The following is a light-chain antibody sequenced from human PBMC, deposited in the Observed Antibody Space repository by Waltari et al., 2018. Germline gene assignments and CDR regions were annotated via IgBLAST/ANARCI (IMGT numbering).Light chain of an antibody. CDR1: QAIGTW. V-gene: IGKV1-5*03. J-gene: IGKJ1*01. CDR3: QQFDTYPWT. CDR2: KAS. Sequence: DIQLTQSPSTLSASVGDRVTITCRASQAIGTWLAWYQQKPGKAPKLLVYKASRLQSGVPSRFSGSGSGTEFTLTITSLQPEDFATFYCQQFDTYPWTFGQGTKVGIK.